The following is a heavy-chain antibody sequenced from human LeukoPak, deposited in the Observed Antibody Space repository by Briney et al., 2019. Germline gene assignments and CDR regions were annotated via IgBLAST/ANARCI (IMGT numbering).Heavy chain of an antibody. CDR1: GGSIRNQY. J-gene: IGHJ4*02. V-gene: IGHV4-59*08. Sequence: SETLSLTHSVSGGSIRNQYWSWIRQPPGKGLEWIGYIYNSGSTNYNPSLKSRVTISVDTSKNQFSLKLSSVTAADTAVYYCAKHGGGYSFDYWGQGTLVTVSS. CDR3: AKHGGGYSFDY. CDR2: IYNSGST. D-gene: IGHD5-24*01.